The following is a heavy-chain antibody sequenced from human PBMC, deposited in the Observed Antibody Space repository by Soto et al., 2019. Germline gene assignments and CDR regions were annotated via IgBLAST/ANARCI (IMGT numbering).Heavy chain of an antibody. D-gene: IGHD6-19*01. CDR1: GVTFSKFI. J-gene: IGHJ6*02. Sequence: QVQLEQSGGEVKKPGSSVKVSCKASGVTFSKFIMTWVRQAPGLGLEWVGGIIPIFGTANYAQKFQGRVTITADESTSTSYLAVSNLRSEDTAVYYCANVRYSSPMGYYYGMDVWGQGTAVTVSS. CDR2: IIPIFGTA. CDR3: ANVRYSSPMGYYYGMDV. V-gene: IGHV1-69*01.